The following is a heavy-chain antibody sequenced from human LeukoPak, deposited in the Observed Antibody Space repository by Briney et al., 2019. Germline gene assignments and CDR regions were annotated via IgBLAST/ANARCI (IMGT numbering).Heavy chain of an antibody. Sequence: ASVKVSCKASGYTFTGYYMHWVRQAPGQGLEWMGIINPSGGTTSYAQKFQGRVTMTRDTSTSTVYMELSSLRSEDTAVYYCARDPLGYCSRTSCPMDIYYYYMDVWGKGTTVTVSS. CDR1: GYTFTGYY. J-gene: IGHJ6*03. CDR2: INPSGGTT. D-gene: IGHD2-2*01. V-gene: IGHV1-46*01. CDR3: ARDPLGYCSRTSCPMDIYYYYMDV.